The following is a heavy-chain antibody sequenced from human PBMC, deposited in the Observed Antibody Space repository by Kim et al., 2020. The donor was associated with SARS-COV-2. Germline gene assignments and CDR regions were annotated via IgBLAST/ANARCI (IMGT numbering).Heavy chain of an antibody. D-gene: IGHD6-13*01. V-gene: IGHV3-53*04. Sequence: YYADSVKGRFTISRHTSKNTLYLQMNSLRGDDTAVYYCTTTIAAAGFMGYWGRGTLVTVSS. J-gene: IGHJ4*02. CDR3: TTTIAAAGFMGY.